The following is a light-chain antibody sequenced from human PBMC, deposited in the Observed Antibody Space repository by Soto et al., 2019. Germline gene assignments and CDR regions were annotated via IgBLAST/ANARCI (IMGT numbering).Light chain of an antibody. V-gene: IGKV1-5*01. J-gene: IGKJ1*01. CDR2: DVS. CDR1: QTVSSW. CDR3: QQYYSYSRT. Sequence: DIQMTQSPSTLSASVGDRVTITCRASQTVSSWLAWYQQKPGKAPKLLIYDVSSLESGVPSRFSGSGSVTAFTLTICSLPPDDFATYYCQQYYSYSRTFGQGTKVEV.